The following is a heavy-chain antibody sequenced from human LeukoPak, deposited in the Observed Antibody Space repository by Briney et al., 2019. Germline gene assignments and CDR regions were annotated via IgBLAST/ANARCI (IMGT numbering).Heavy chain of an antibody. CDR2: VSGGGDNT. J-gene: IGHJ4*02. D-gene: IGHD1-1*01. CDR1: GFTFSSYA. Sequence: GGSLRLSCAASGFTFSSYAMSWVRQAPGKGLDWVSTVSGGGDNTYYADSVKGRFTISRDNSKNTLYLQMSGLRAEDTAVYYCAKVRTGHYFDYWGQGTLVTVSS. V-gene: IGHV3-23*01. CDR3: AKVRTGHYFDY.